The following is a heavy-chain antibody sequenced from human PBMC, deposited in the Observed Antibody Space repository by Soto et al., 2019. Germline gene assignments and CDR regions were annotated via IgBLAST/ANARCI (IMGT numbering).Heavy chain of an antibody. V-gene: IGHV3-23*01. CDR3: AKDRMIVVVIDFDY. Sequence: EVQLLESGGGLVQPGGSLRLSCAASGFTFSSYALSWVRQAPGKGLEWVSGISGGTGSTYYADSVKGRFTISRDNSKNTLYLQMNSLRAEDTAVYYCAKDRMIVVVIDFDYWGQGTLVTVAS. CDR1: GFTFSSYA. D-gene: IGHD3-22*01. CDR2: ISGGTGST. J-gene: IGHJ4*02.